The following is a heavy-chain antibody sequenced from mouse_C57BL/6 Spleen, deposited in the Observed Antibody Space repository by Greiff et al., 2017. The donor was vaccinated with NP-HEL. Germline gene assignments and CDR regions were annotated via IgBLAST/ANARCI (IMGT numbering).Heavy chain of an antibody. CDR3: ARTTTVVYFDY. CDR2: IYPGDGDT. V-gene: IGHV1-82*01. CDR1: GYAFSSSW. D-gene: IGHD1-1*01. Sequence: QVQLQQSGPELMKPGASVKISCKASGYAFSSSWMNWVKQRPGKGLEWIGRIYPGDGDTNYNGKFKGKATLTADKSSSTAYMQLSSLTSEDSAVYFCARTTTVVYFDYWGQGTTLTVSS. J-gene: IGHJ2*01.